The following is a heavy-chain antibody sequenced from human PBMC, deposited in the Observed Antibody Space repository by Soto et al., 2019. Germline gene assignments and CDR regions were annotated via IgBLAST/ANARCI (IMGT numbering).Heavy chain of an antibody. V-gene: IGHV1-58*01. J-gene: IGHJ3*02. D-gene: IGHD5-18*01. CDR3: GAYSIDTAMVDDAFAI. CDR1: GFTFTSSA. Sequence: SVKVSCKASGFTFTSSAVQWVRQARGQRLEWIGWIVVGSGNTNYAQKFQERVTITRDMSTSTAYMELSSLRSEDTAVYYCGAYSIDTAMVDDAFAIWGQGSIVTVSS. CDR2: IVVGSGNT.